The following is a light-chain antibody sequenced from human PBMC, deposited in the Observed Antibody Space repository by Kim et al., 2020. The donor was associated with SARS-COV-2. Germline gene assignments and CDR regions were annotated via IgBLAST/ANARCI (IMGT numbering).Light chain of an antibody. Sequence: GQAITIPCTGTSSDVGGYNYVSWYQQHPGKAPTLMIYDVSNRPSGVSNRFSGSKSGNTASLTISGLQAEDEADYYCSSYTSSSNWVFGGGTQLTVL. CDR3: SSYTSSSNWV. CDR1: SSDVGGYNY. V-gene: IGLV2-14*03. CDR2: DVS. J-gene: IGLJ3*02.